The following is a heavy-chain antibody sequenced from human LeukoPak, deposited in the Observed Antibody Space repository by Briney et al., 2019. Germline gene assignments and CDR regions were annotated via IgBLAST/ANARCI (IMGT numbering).Heavy chain of an antibody. Sequence: PSETLSLTCAVYGGSFSGYYWSWIRQPPGKGLEWIGEINHSGSTNYNPSLKSRVTISVDTSKNQFPLKLSSVTAADTAVYYCARFLGRPYTYYYYMDVWGKGTTVTVSS. CDR3: ARFLGRPYTYYYYMDV. CDR1: GGSFSGYY. V-gene: IGHV4-34*01. J-gene: IGHJ6*03. CDR2: INHSGST. D-gene: IGHD3-3*01.